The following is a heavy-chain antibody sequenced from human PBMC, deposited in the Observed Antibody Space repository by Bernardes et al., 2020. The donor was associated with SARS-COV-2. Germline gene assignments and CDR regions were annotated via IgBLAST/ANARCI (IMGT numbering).Heavy chain of an antibody. CDR2: IVVGSGDT. CDR3: ATLATTVEKTWSN. Sequence: SAKVSCKASGRTFTSSAVQWVRQARGQRLEWIGWIVVGSGDTKYTQKFLERISITRDMSTSTVYMELSSLRSEDTAVYYCATLATTVEKTWSNWGQGTLVTVSS. V-gene: IGHV1-58*01. D-gene: IGHD4-17*01. CDR1: GRTFTSSA. J-gene: IGHJ4*02.